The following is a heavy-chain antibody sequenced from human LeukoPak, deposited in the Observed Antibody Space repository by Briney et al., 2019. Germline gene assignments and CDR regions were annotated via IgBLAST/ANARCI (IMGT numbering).Heavy chain of an antibody. J-gene: IGHJ4*02. V-gene: IGHV4-34*01. D-gene: IGHD3-3*01. Sequence: SETLSLTCTVSGGSISGYYWSWIRQPPGKGLEWIGEINHSGSTNYNPSLKSRVTISVDTSKNQFSLKLSSVTAADTAVYYCARGKDYDFWSGYYTGVFFYWGQGTLVTVSS. CDR1: GGSISGYY. CDR2: INHSGST. CDR3: ARGKDYDFWSGYYTGVFFY.